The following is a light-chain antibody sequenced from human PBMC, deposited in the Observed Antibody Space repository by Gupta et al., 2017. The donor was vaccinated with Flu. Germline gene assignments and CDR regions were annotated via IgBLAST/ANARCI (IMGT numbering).Light chain of an antibody. Sequence: VTISISGTSSDVGGYDYFYCYHQNPGKATKIIIYEVTKRPSGVPDRFSGSKSGNTASLTVSGIKAEEEADYYCSAYACSNKLVFGTGTKVTV. J-gene: IGLJ1*01. V-gene: IGLV2-8*01. CDR2: EVT. CDR1: SSDVGGYDY. CDR3: SAYACSNKLV.